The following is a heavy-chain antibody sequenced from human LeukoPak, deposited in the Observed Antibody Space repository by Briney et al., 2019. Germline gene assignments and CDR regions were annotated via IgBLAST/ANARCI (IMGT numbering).Heavy chain of an antibody. CDR1: GFPFSDFS. V-gene: IGHV3-23*01. Sequence: GGSLRLSCATSGFPFSDFSMSWVRQAPGKGLEWISTTNSGGTSTYYAESVKGRFTISGDDSKNTLYLQMSSLRVEDTAVYYCAKQSYARSLGEGGPGTLVSVSS. CDR2: TNSGGTST. J-gene: IGHJ4*02. CDR3: AKQSYARSLGE. D-gene: IGHD2-8*01.